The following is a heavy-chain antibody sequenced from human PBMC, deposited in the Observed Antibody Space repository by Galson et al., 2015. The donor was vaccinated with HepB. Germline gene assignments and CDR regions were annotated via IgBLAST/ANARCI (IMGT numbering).Heavy chain of an antibody. CDR1: GFTFSSYA. J-gene: IGHJ5*02. CDR3: ARDGDDDSSSWHRRFDP. D-gene: IGHD6-13*01. V-gene: IGHV3-30*04. Sequence: SLRLSCAASGFTFSSYAMHWVRQAPGKGLEWVSVISYDGSNKYYADSVKGRFTISRDNSKNTLYLQMNSLRAEDTAVYYCARDGDDDSSSWHRRFDPWGQGTLVSV. CDR2: ISYDGSNK.